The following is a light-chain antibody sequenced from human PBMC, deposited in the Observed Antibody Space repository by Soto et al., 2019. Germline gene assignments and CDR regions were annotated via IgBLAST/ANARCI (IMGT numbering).Light chain of an antibody. J-gene: IGKJ1*01. CDR1: QNILYSSNNKNY. CDR2: WAS. CDR3: QQYYSSRT. V-gene: IGKV4-1*01. Sequence: DIVMTQSPDSLAVSLGERATINCKSSQNILYSSNNKNYLAWYQQKPGQPPKLLIYWASTRESGVPDRFTGSGSGTDFTLTISILQAEDVAVYYCQQYYSSRTFGQGTKVEI.